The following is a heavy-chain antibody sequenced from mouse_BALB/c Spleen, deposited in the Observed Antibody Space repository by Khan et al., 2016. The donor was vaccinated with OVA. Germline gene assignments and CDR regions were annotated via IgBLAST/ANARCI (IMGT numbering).Heavy chain of an antibody. CDR2: ISYSGNT. Sequence: VQLKESGPGLAKPSQSLSLTCTVTGYSITSDYAWNWIRQFPGNKLEWMGFISYSGNTKYNPSLKSRISVTRDTSKNQFFLQLNSVTTEDTATYCCGRVYGGNFDYWGQGTTLTVSS. CDR1: GYSITSDYA. V-gene: IGHV3-2*02. D-gene: IGHD2-10*02. CDR3: GRVYGGNFDY. J-gene: IGHJ2*01.